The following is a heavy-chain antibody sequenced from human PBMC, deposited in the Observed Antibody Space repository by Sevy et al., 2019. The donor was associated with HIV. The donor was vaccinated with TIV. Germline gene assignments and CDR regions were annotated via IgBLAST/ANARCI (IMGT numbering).Heavy chain of an antibody. V-gene: IGHV3-21*01. J-gene: IGHJ5*02. CDR2: ISSSSSYI. CDR3: ARDQLVVAAPCWFDP. D-gene: IGHD2-15*01. CDR1: GFTFSSYS. Sequence: GGSLRLSCAASGFTFSSYSMNWVRQAPGKGLEWVSSISSSSSYIYYAHSVKGRFTKPRDNAKNSLYLQMNSLRAEDTAVYYCARDQLVVAAPCWFDPWGQGTLVTVSS.